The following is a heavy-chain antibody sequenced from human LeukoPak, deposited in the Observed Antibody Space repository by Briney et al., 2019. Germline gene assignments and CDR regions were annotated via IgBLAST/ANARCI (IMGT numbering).Heavy chain of an antibody. V-gene: IGHV3-30*18. Sequence: PGGSLRLSCAASGFTFSSYGMHWVRQAPGKGLEWVAVISYDGSNKYYADSVKGRFTISGDNSKDTLYLQMNSLRAEDTAVYYCAKQYGDHYWYFDLWGRGTLVTVSS. D-gene: IGHD2-21*02. CDR3: AKQYGDHYWYFDL. J-gene: IGHJ2*01. CDR2: ISYDGSNK. CDR1: GFTFSSYG.